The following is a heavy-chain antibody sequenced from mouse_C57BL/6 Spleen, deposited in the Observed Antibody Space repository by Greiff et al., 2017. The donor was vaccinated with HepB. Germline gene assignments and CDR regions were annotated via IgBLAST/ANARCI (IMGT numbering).Heavy chain of an antibody. D-gene: IGHD1-1*01. CDR1: GYTFTDYN. Sequence: VQLKESGPELVKPGASVKMSCKASGYTFTDYNMHWVKQSHGKSLEWIGYINPNNGGTSYNQKFKGKATLTVNKSSSTAYIELRSLTSEDSAVYYCARSTVPYFDYWGQGTTLTVSS. V-gene: IGHV1-22*01. J-gene: IGHJ2*01. CDR2: INPNNGGT. CDR3: ARSTVPYFDY.